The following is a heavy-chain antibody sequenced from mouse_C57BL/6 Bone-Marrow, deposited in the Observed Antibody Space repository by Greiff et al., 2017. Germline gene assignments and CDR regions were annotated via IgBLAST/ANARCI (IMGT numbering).Heavy chain of an antibody. Sequence: QVQLQQSGPGLVQPSQSLSITCTVSGFSLTSYGVHWVRQSPGKGLEWLGVIWRGGSTDYNAAFMSRLSITKYNSKCKVFFKMNSLQADDSAIYYCAKTYCYGPWVAYWGQGTLVTVSA. CDR3: AKTYCYGPWVAY. D-gene: IGHD1-1*01. CDR2: IWRGGST. J-gene: IGHJ3*01. CDR1: GFSLTSYG. V-gene: IGHV2-5*01.